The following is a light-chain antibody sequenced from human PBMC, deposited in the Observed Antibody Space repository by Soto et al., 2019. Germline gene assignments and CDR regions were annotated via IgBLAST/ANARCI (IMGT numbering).Light chain of an antibody. J-gene: IGKJ1*01. V-gene: IGKV1-27*01. CDR3: LNSNRALWT. Sequence: DIQMTQSPSSLSAPVGDRVTFTCRASQDITYFVAWFQQKPGKIPKLLIYGASTLQSGVPSRFSGSGSGTDFTLTIRTLQPEDVATYFCLNSNRALWTFGQGTKVEI. CDR2: GAS. CDR1: QDITYF.